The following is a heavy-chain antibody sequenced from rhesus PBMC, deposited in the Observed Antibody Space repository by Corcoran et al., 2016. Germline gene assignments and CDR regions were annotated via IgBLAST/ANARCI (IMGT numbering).Heavy chain of an antibody. CDR2: IGGRGCHP. CDR3: AAYRDGYSFFDS. J-gene: IGHJ4*01. D-gene: IGHD5-30*01. V-gene: IGHV4S14*01. Sequence: QVQLQESGPGLVKPSETLSLTCAVSGSSISSDYHSNWNRKPAGKGVDWIGEIGGRGCHPYLHPSLKSRVPLSLDTSKIQFSLRLSSVTAADTSVYYCAAYRDGYSFFDSWGQGVLVTVSS. CDR1: GSSISSDYH.